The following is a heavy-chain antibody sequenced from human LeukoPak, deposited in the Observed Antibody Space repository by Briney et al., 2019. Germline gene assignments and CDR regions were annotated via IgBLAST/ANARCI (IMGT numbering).Heavy chain of an antibody. V-gene: IGHV1-2*02. D-gene: IGHD3-22*01. J-gene: IGHJ3*02. CDR1: GYTFTGYY. CDR3: ARSMIVVVKDDDAFDI. CDR2: INPNSGGT. Sequence: ASVKVSCKASGYTFTGYYMHWVRQAPGQGLEWMGWINPNSGGTNYAQKFQGRATMTRDTSISTAYMELSRLRSDDTAVYYCARSMIVVVKDDDAFDIWGQGTMVTVSS.